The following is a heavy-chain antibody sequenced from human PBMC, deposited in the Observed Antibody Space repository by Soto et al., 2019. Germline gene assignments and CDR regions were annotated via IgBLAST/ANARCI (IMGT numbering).Heavy chain of an antibody. CDR2: IDPSDSYT. D-gene: IGHD1-1*01. CDR1: GYSFTSYW. CDR3: ASSRGMEMGTIHYY. J-gene: IGHJ4*02. Sequence: PGESLKISCKGSGYSFTSYWITWVRQMPGKGLEWMGRIDPSDSYTKYSPSFQGHVTISADKSIRTAYLQWSSLKASDTAMYYWASSRGMEMGTIHYYWGQGTLVTVSS. V-gene: IGHV5-10-1*01.